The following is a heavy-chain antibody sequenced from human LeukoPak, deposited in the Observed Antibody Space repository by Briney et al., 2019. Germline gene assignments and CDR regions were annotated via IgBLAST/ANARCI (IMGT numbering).Heavy chain of an antibody. CDR3: ARRLADRYSYFDY. J-gene: IGHJ4*02. CDR2: IYYSGST. V-gene: IGHV4-31*03. CDR1: GGSISSGGYY. Sequence: SETLSLTCTVSGGSISSGGYYWSWIRQHPGKGLEWIGYIYYSGSTYYNPSLKSRVTIPVDTSKNQFSLKLSSVTAADTAVYYCARRLADRYSYFDYWGQGTLVTVSS. D-gene: IGHD3-9*01.